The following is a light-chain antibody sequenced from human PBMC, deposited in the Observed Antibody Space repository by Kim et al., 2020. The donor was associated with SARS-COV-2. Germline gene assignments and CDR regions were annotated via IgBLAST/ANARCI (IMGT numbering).Light chain of an antibody. CDR3: HQYGSSPYT. J-gene: IGKJ2*01. CDR1: QSVNKNY. V-gene: IGKV3-20*01. CDR2: GAS. Sequence: WSQRERATLSCRASQSVNKNYLAWYQQKPGQAPRLLIYGASSRATGIPDRFSGSGSGTDFILTISRLEPEDFAVYYCHQYGSSPYTFGQGTKLEI.